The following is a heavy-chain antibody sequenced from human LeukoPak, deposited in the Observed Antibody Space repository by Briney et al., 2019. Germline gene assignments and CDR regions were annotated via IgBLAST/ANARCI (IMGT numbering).Heavy chain of an antibody. CDR2: ISYDGSNK. D-gene: IGHD3-3*01. CDR3: AEANFPIWSGYYPADF. V-gene: IGHV3-30*18. CDR1: GFTFSSYG. J-gene: IGHJ4*02. Sequence: GGSLRLSCAASGFTFSSYGMHWVRQAPGKGLEWVAVISYDGSNKYYADSVKGRFTISRDNSKNTLYLQMNSLRAEDTAVYYCAEANFPIWSGYYPADFWGQGTLVTVSS.